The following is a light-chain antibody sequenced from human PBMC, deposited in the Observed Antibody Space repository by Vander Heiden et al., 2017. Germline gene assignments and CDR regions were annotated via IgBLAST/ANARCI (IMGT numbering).Light chain of an antibody. J-gene: IGLJ2*01. CDR1: SSNIGAGYD. CDR3: QSYDSSLSGSKV. V-gene: IGLV1-40*01. CDR2: GNA. Sequence: QSVLTPPPSVSRAPGHSVTIPCTGSSSNIGAGYDVHWYQQLPGTAPKLLIYGNANRPSGVPDRFSGSKSGTSASLAITGLQAEDEADYYCQSYDSSLSGSKVFGGGTKLTVL.